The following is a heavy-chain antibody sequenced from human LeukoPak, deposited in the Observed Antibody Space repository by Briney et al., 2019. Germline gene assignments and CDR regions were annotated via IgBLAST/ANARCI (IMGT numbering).Heavy chain of an antibody. J-gene: IGHJ4*02. CDR3: ARDVYYYGSGSYDY. Sequence: GRSLRLSCAASGFTFSSYAMHWVRQAPGKGLEWVAVISYDGSNKYYADSVKGRFTVSRDNSKNTLYLQMNSLRAEDTAVYYCARDVYYYGSGSYDYWGQGTLVTVSS. CDR2: ISYDGSNK. CDR1: GFTFSSYA. V-gene: IGHV3-30*01. D-gene: IGHD3-10*01.